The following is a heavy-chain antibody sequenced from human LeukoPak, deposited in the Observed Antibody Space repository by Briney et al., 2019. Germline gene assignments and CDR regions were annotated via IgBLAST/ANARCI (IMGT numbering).Heavy chain of an antibody. Sequence: PGGSLRLSCAASGFTFSSSWIHWVRQAPGKGLEYVSAISVSGGSTYYADSVKGRFTISRDNSKNTLYLQMSSLRAEDTAVYFCVRGYSFGPYGMDVWGQGTTVTVSS. CDR2: ISVSGGST. V-gene: IGHV3-64D*09. CDR3: VRGYSFGPYGMDV. CDR1: GFTFSSSW. J-gene: IGHJ6*02. D-gene: IGHD2-15*01.